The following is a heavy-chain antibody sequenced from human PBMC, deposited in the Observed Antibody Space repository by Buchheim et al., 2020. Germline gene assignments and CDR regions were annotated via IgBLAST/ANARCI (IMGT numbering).Heavy chain of an antibody. V-gene: IGHV4-34*02. D-gene: IGHD2/OR15-2a*01. Sequence: QVQLQQWGAGLLKPSETLSLTCAIYGGFSSGFFWSWIRQPPGKGPEWIGEINDNGFTNYNPSLKSRVSISLDTSKKQFSLKVNSVTAADSALYYCARGRNYLVKVPGDRGPTFDFWGQGIL. CDR3: ARGRNYLVKVPGDRGPTFDF. J-gene: IGHJ4*03. CDR1: GGFSSGFF. CDR2: INDNGFT.